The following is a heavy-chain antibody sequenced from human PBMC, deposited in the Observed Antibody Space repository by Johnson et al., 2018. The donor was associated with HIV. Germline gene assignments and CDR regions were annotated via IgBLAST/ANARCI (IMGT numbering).Heavy chain of an antibody. CDR1: GFTVSSNY. Sequence: VQLVESGGGLVQPGGSLRRSCAAAGFTVSSNYMNCVRQAPGKGLERVAVVYSGGGTDYADSVKGRFTISSDNFKNTLCLQMNSLRAEDTAVYYCARRTVVTPGAFDIWGQGTMVTVSS. V-gene: IGHV3-66*04. D-gene: IGHD4-23*01. CDR3: ARRTVVTPGAFDI. CDR2: VYSGGGT. J-gene: IGHJ3*02.